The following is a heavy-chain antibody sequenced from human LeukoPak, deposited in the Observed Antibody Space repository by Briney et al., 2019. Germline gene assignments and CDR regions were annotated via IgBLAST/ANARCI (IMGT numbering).Heavy chain of an antibody. CDR1: DFTFSNYW. CDR2: INGDGSST. V-gene: IGHV3-74*01. J-gene: IGHJ3*02. CDR3: ASTPDAFDI. Sequence: GGSLRLSCVVSDFTFSNYWMHWVRQVPGKGLVWVSRINGDGSSTNYADSVKGRFTISRDNAKNSLYLQMNSLRAEDTAVYYCASTPDAFDIWGHGTMVTVSS. D-gene: IGHD5/OR15-5a*01.